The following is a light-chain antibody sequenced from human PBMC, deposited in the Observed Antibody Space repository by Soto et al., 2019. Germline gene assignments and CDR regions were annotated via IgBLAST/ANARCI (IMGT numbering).Light chain of an antibody. CDR2: DAS. CDR3: QQYDNLAPT. CDR1: QDISNY. J-gene: IGKJ1*01. Sequence: DIQRTQSPSSLSASVGDRVTITCQASQDISNYLNWYQQKPGKAPKLLIYDASNLETGVPSRFSGSGSGTDFTFTISSLQPEHIATYYCQQYDNLAPTFGQGTKVEIK. V-gene: IGKV1-33*01.